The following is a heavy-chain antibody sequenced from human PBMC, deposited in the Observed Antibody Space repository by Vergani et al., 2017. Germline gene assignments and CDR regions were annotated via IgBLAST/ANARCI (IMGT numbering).Heavy chain of an antibody. CDR3: AKCWWEQTYXFDY. V-gene: IGHV3-23*01. J-gene: IGHJ4*02. CDR2: ISGSGGST. D-gene: IGHD1-26*01. CDR1: GFTFSSYA. Sequence: EVQLLESGGGLIQPGGSLRLSCAASGFTFSSYAMSWVRQAPGKGLECVSAISGSGGSTYYADSVKGRFTISRDNSKNTLYLQMNSLRAEDTAVYYCAKCWWEQTYXFDYWGQGTLVTVSS.